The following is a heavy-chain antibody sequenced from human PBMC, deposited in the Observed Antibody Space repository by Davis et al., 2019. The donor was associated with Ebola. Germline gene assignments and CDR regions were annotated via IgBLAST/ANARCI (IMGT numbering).Heavy chain of an antibody. Sequence: ASVKVSCKASGYTFTNYYMHWVRQAPGQGLEWMGIINPGVGSKSYAQNFQGRVTMTRDASTSTVYMDLSGLRSEDTAVYYCASGAEWLVSGYWGQGTLVTVSS. CDR1: GYTFTNYY. CDR2: INPGVGSK. CDR3: ASGAEWLVSGY. V-gene: IGHV1-46*01. J-gene: IGHJ4*02. D-gene: IGHD6-19*01.